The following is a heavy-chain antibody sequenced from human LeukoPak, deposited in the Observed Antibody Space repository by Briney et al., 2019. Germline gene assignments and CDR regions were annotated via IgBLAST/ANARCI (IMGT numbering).Heavy chain of an antibody. D-gene: IGHD1-26*01. CDR2: ISWNSGSI. J-gene: IGHJ4*02. V-gene: IGHV3-9*01. CDR3: AKDFDSGSYLFDY. CDR1: GFTFDDYA. Sequence: PGGSLRLSCAASGFTFDDYAMHWVRQAPGKGLEWVSGISWNSGSIGYADSVKGRFTISRDNAKNSLYLQMNSLRAEDTALCYCAKDFDSGSYLFDYWGQGTLVTVSS.